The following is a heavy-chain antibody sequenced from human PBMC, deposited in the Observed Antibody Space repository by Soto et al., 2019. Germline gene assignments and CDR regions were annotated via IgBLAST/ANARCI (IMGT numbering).Heavy chain of an antibody. CDR2: INHSGST. V-gene: IGHV4-34*01. Sequence: SGTPSLTRAVYGGAFRGYYWGWVRPPPRKGVEGIGEINHSGSTNYNPSLKSRVTISVDTSKNQFSLKLSSATAADTAVHYCASVLYYGSGTPTRKRYYYYGMDVWGQGTTVTVSS. CDR1: GGAFRGYY. J-gene: IGHJ6*02. CDR3: ASVLYYGSGTPTRKRYYYYGMDV. D-gene: IGHD3-10*01.